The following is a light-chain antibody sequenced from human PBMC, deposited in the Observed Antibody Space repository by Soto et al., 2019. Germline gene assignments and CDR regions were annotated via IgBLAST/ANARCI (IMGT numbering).Light chain of an antibody. J-gene: IGLJ1*01. CDR1: SSDVGSYNL. Sequence: QSALTQPASVSGSPGQSITISCTGTSSDVGSYNLVSWYQQHPGKAPKLMIYEGSKRPSGISNRFSGSKSGNTASLTISGLLAKYSAEYYSCSSSYPTRISVSGSATKVTVL. V-gene: IGLV2-23*01. CDR2: EGS. CDR3: CSSSYPTRISV.